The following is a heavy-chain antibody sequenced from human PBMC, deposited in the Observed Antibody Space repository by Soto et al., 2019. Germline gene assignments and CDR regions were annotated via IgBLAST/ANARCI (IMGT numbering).Heavy chain of an antibody. V-gene: IGHV3-30*18. CDR3: AKRRATVVTTGDYDAFDI. CDR1: GFTFSSYG. J-gene: IGHJ3*02. D-gene: IGHD4-17*01. CDR2: ISYDGSNK. Sequence: GGSLRLSCAASGFTFSSYGMHWVRQAPGKGLEWVAVISYDGSNKYYADSVKGRFTISRDNSKNTLYLQMNSLRAEDTAVYYCAKRRATVVTTGDYDAFDIWGQGTMVTVSS.